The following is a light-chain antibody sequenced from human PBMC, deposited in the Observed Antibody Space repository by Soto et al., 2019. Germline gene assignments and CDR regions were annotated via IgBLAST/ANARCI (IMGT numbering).Light chain of an antibody. CDR1: SSNIGNNF. J-gene: IGLJ3*02. Sequence: QSVLTQPPSTSGTPGQRVTISCSGSSSNIGNNFVFWYQHLPGTAPKLLIYSHNQRPSGVPDRFSGSTSGTSASLAISGLQSEDEADYYCAAWDDSLNGPVFGGGTKLTVL. V-gene: IGLV1-44*01. CDR2: SHN. CDR3: AAWDDSLNGPV.